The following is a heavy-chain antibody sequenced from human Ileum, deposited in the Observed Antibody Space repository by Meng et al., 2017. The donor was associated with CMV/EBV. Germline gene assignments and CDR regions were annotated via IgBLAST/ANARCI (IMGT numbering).Heavy chain of an antibody. CDR1: GFTFSSSW. CDR2: INQDGSAE. Sequence: GESLKISCAASGFTFSSSWMGWVRQAPRKGLEWVANINQDGSAEYYVDSVKGRFTISRDNAKNSLYLQVSSLRGEDTAVYYCTRDVRRAMDVWGQGTTVTVSS. J-gene: IGHJ6*02. CDR3: TRDVRRAMDV. V-gene: IGHV3-7*01.